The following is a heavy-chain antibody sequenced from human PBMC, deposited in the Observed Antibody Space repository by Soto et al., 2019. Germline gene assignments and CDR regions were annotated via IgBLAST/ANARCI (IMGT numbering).Heavy chain of an antibody. CDR3: TTEGRFWSVYFFYYGMDV. CDR2: IKSKTDGGTT. CDR1: GFTFSNAW. J-gene: IGHJ6*02. D-gene: IGHD3-3*01. V-gene: IGHV3-15*01. Sequence: GGSLRLSCAASGFTFSNAWMSWVRQAPGKGLEWVGRIKSKTDGGTTDYAAPVKGRITIARDDSKNTLYLQMNSLKTEDTAVYYFTTEGRFWSVYFFYYGMDVWGQGTTVTVSS.